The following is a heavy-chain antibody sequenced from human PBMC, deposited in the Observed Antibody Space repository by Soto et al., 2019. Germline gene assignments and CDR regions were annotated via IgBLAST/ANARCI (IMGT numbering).Heavy chain of an antibody. Sequence: SETLSLTCSVSGGSINSYWWSWIRQPAGKGLEWIGRVYSSGTTDYNPSLNSRATMSVETSKNQFSLKLSSVTAADTAVYYCARDIGSYAYGEGYWGQGIQVTVS. CDR2: VYSSGTT. CDR1: GGSINSYW. V-gene: IGHV4-4*07. D-gene: IGHD3-10*01. J-gene: IGHJ4*02. CDR3: ARDIGSYAYGEGY.